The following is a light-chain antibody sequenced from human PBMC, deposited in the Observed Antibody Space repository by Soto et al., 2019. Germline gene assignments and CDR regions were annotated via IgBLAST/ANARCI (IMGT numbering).Light chain of an antibody. Sequence: EIVLTQSPATLSLSPGERATLSCRASKTVRNNLAWYQQRPGQAPRLLIYDASSRATGIPARFSGSGSGTDFTLSISSLEPEDFAVYYCHQHSNWPLTFGGGTKVEIK. CDR3: HQHSNWPLT. J-gene: IGKJ4*01. CDR1: KTVRNN. CDR2: DAS. V-gene: IGKV3-11*01.